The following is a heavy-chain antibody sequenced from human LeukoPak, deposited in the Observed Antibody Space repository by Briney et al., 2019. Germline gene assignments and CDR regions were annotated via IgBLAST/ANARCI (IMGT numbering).Heavy chain of an antibody. CDR1: GGSFSGYY. CDR3: ARGIVVPAPVWFDP. CDR2: INHSGST. J-gene: IGHJ5*02. Sequence: SETLSLTCAVYGGSFSGYYWSWIRQPPGKGLEWTGEINHSGSTNYNPSLKSRVTISVDTSKNQFSLKLSSVTAADTAVYYCARGIVVPAPVWFDPWGQGTLVTVSS. D-gene: IGHD2-2*01. V-gene: IGHV4-34*01.